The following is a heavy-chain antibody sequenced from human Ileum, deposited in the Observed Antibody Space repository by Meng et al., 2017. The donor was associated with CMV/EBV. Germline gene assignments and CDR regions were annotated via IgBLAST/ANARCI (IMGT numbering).Heavy chain of an antibody. CDR3: ARATSLRGWFDP. V-gene: IGHV1-69*10. J-gene: IGHJ5*02. D-gene: IGHD5-12*01. CDR1: GGTFSSYA. Sequence: SVKVSCKASGGTFSSYAISWVRQAPGQGLEWMGGIIPILGIANYAQKFQGRVTITADKSTSTAYMELSSLRSEDTAVYYCARATSLRGWFDPWGQGTLVTVSS. CDR2: IIPILGIA.